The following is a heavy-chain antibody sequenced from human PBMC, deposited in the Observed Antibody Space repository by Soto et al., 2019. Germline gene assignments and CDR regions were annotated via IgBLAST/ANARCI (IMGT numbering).Heavy chain of an antibody. Sequence: AGSVRLSCAASGFTFDDYGMSWFRQALGKGLEWVSCINWSGDSIGYADSVKGRFTISRHKAKNSLFLQMNSMRAEDTALYYCARWRTRSIWDASVYWGQGTLVTVAS. CDR1: GFTFDDYG. CDR2: INWSGDSI. V-gene: IGHV3-20*04. J-gene: IGHJ4*02. D-gene: IGHD1-26*01. CDR3: ARWRTRSIWDASVY.